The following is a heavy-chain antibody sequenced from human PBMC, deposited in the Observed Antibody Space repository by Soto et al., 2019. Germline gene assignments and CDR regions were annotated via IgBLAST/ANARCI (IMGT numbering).Heavy chain of an antibody. Sequence: AASVKVSCKTSGYTFTRYDINWVRQAPGQGLEWVGWMNTNSDDTRSAQKFRGRLTLTRDKSMRAVYMKLSNLRPDDSAVYYCAREWSAAGNFYGMDVLGQRTTVTVS. D-gene: IGHD6-13*01. J-gene: IGHJ6*02. CDR3: AREWSAAGNFYGMDV. CDR1: GYTFTRYD. V-gene: IGHV1-8*01. CDR2: MNTNSDDT.